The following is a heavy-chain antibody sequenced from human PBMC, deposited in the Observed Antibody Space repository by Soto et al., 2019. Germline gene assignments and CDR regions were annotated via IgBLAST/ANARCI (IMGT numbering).Heavy chain of an antibody. CDR3: AELRGAIHFYY. J-gene: IGHJ4*02. D-gene: IGHD3-10*01. CDR1: GFALSSSW. Sequence: EVQLVASGGGLVQPGESLRLSCTASGFALSSSWMSWVRQVPGRGLEWVATIKQDGTEKFYVDSVKGRFTISRDNAKSSVYLQMNSLRAEDTAVYYCAELRGAIHFYYWGQGTLVTVSS. V-gene: IGHV3-7*03. CDR2: IKQDGTEK.